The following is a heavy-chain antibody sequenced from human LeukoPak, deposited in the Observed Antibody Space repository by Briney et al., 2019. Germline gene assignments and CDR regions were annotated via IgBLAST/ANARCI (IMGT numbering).Heavy chain of an antibody. Sequence: GGPLRLSCAVSGCTVSNSYMSWVRQAPGKGLEWVSGISGRGDTTFYADSVKGRFTISRDNSKNTVYLQMNSLRAGDTAIYYCSKDLYDWNFFDSWGQGTLVTVSS. D-gene: IGHD1-20*01. CDR3: SKDLYDWNFFDS. CDR1: GCTVSNSY. V-gene: IGHV3-23*01. CDR2: ISGRGDTT. J-gene: IGHJ4*02.